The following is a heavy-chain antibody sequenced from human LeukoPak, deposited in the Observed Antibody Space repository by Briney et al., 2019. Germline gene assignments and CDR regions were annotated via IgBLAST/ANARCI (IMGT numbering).Heavy chain of an antibody. CDR3: ARGWDPLRDAFDI. J-gene: IGHJ3*02. Sequence: SETLSLTCTVSGGSISSSSYYWGWIRQPPGKGLEWIGSIYYSGSTYYNPSLKSRVTISVDTSKNQFSLKLSSVTAADTAVCYCARGWDPLRDAFDIWGQGTMVTVSS. CDR1: GGSISSSSYY. CDR2: IYYSGST. V-gene: IGHV4-39*01. D-gene: IGHD1-26*01.